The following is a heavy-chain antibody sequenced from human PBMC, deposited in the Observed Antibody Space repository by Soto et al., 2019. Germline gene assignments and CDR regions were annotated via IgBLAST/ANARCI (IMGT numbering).Heavy chain of an antibody. Sequence: QVQLVESGGGLVKPGGSLRLSCAASGFTFSDYYMSWIRQAPGKGLEWVSYISSSGSTIYYADSVKGRFTISRDNAKNTLYLQMNSLRAEDTAVYYCARVLGCSGGSCYSERDAFDIWGQGTMVTVSS. D-gene: IGHD2-15*01. CDR1: GFTFSDYY. J-gene: IGHJ3*02. CDR3: ARVLGCSGGSCYSERDAFDI. V-gene: IGHV3-11*01. CDR2: ISSSGSTI.